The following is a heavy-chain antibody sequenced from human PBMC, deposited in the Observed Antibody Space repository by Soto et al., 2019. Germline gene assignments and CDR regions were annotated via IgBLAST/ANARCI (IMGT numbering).Heavy chain of an antibody. Sequence: SETLSLTCAISGAPTTWGDYSWNWIRQPPGKGLEWIGYIFHGGSTYYNPSLRSRVTISVDRSRTQFSLKMSSVTAADTAVYYCARGRVVVPAAVMFNCLDPWGQGALVTVPS. CDR1: GAPTTWGDYS. CDR3: ARGRVVVPAAVMFNCLDP. D-gene: IGHD2-2*01. CDR2: IFHGGST. V-gene: IGHV4-30-2*01. J-gene: IGHJ5*02.